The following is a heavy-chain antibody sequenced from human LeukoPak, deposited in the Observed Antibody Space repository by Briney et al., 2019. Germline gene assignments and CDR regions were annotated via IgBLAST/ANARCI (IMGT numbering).Heavy chain of an antibody. CDR3: ARGDTVATGLYDY. J-gene: IGHJ4*02. CDR1: GGSISSYY. D-gene: IGHD5-12*01. CDR2: IYTTGST. V-gene: IGHV4-4*07. Sequence: SETLSLTCTVSGGSISSYYWSWIRQPAGEGLEWIGRIYTTGSTNYSPSLKSRVTISIDKSKNQFSLKLSSVTAADAAVYYCARGDTVATGLYDYWGQGTLVTVSS.